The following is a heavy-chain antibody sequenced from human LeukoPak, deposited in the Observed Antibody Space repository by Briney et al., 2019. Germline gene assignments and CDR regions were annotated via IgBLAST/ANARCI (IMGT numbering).Heavy chain of an antibody. D-gene: IGHD6-19*01. Sequence: SETLSLTCTVSGGSISSYYWSWIRQPPGKGLEWIGYIYYSGSTNYNPSLKSRVTISVDTSKNQFSLKLSSVTAADTAVYYCARGTLYRGWSYYLDFWGQGSQVTVFS. J-gene: IGHJ4*02. CDR3: ARGTLYRGWSYYLDF. CDR2: IYYSGST. CDR1: GGSISSYY. V-gene: IGHV4-59*01.